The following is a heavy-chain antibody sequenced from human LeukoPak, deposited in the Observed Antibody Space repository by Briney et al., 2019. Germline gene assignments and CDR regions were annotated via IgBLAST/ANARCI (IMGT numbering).Heavy chain of an antibody. CDR3: ARARKYNGNPNWIDL. Sequence: SETLSLTCNVSGDSITSTYYWGWIRQPPGKGLEWIGGISHSGNTYYNPSLKSRVTISVDTSKNHFSLTLSAATAADTTVYYCARARKYNGNPNWIDLWGQGVLVTVSS. D-gene: IGHD4-23*01. CDR1: GDSITSTYY. CDR2: ISHSGNT. V-gene: IGHV4-38-2*02. J-gene: IGHJ5*02.